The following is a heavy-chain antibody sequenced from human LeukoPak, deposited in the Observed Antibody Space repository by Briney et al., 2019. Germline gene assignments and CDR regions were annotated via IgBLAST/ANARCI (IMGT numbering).Heavy chain of an antibody. V-gene: IGHV1-69*05. D-gene: IGHD3-3*02. CDR3: ARGPIFGVASNYYYYYMDV. CDR1: GGTFSSYA. J-gene: IGHJ6*03. CDR2: IIPIFGTA. Sequence: GASVKVSCKASGGTFSSYAISWVRQAPGQGLEWMGGIIPIFGTANYAQKFQGRVTITTDESTSTAYMELSSLRSEDTAVYYCARGPIFGVASNYYYYYMDVWGKGTTVTVSS.